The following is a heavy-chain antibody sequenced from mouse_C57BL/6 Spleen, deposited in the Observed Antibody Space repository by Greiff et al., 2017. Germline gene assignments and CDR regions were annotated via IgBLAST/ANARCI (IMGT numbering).Heavy chain of an antibody. CDR2: ISDGGSYT. D-gene: IGHD2-3*01. Sequence: DVHLVESGGGLVKPGGSLKLSCAASGFTFSSYAMPWVRQTPEKRLEWVATISDGGSYTYYPDNVKGRFTISRDNAKNNLYLQMSHLKSEDTAMYYCARDGGYWDYYAMDYWGQGTSVTVSS. CDR3: ARDGGYWDYYAMDY. V-gene: IGHV5-4*01. J-gene: IGHJ4*01. CDR1: GFTFSSYA.